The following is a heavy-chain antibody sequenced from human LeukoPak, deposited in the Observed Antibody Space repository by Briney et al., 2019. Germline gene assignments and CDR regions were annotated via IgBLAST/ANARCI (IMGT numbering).Heavy chain of an antibody. V-gene: IGHV1-46*01. D-gene: IGHD3-10*01. Sequence: ASVKVSCKASGYTFTSYYMHWVRQAPGQGLEWMGIINPSGGSTSYAQKFQGRVTITRNTSISTAYMELSSLRSEDTAVYYCARGGSAPFDYWGQGTLVTVSS. CDR2: INPSGGST. CDR3: ARGGSAPFDY. CDR1: GYTFTSYY. J-gene: IGHJ4*02.